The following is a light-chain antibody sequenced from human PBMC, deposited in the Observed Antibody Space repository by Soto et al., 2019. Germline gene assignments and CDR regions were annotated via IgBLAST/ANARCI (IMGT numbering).Light chain of an antibody. CDR2: WAS. CDR3: QQYFNTPYT. Sequence: DIVMIQSPESLPVSQGERAAINCKSSQSILYSSDNKNYLAWFQQKKGQPPKLLIYWASTRAFGVPDRFSGSGSESDFTLTISSLQAEDVAVYYCQQYFNTPYTFGQGTKLEIK. J-gene: IGKJ2*01. CDR1: QSILYSSDNKNY. V-gene: IGKV4-1*01.